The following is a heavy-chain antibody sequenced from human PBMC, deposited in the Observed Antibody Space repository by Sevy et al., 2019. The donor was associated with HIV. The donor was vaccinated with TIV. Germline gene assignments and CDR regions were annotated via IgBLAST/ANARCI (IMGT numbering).Heavy chain of an antibody. CDR2: IYYSGST. CDR3: ARLTPVRLGDLVDTAMATRRSYYYYGMDV. CDR1: GFTFSSYSMN. V-gene: IGHV4-39*01. J-gene: IGHJ6*02. Sequence: GSLRLSCAASGFTFSSYSMNWVRQAPGKGLEWIGSIYYSGSTYYNPSLKSRVTISVDTSKNQFSLKLSSVTAADTAVYYCARLTPVRLGDLVDTAMATRRSYYYYGMDVWGQGTTVTVSS. D-gene: IGHD5-18*01.